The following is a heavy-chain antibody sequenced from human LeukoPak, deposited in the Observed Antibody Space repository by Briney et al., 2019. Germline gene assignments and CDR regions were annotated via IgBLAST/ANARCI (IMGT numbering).Heavy chain of an antibody. CDR2: IIPIFGAA. Sequence: VASVKVSCKASGGTFSNHAINWVRQAPGQGLEWMGGIIPIFGAANYAQKFQGRVTITTDESTSTAYMELSSLRSEDTAVYYCARMSNGGREDYWGQGTLVTVSS. V-gene: IGHV1-69*05. D-gene: IGHD4-23*01. J-gene: IGHJ4*02. CDR3: ARMSNGGREDY. CDR1: GGTFSNHA.